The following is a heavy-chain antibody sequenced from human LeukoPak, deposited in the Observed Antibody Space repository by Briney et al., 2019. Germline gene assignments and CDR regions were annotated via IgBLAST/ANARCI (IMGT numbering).Heavy chain of an antibody. Sequence: GGTLRLSCAASGFTFSSYGMSWVRQAPGKGLEWVSVISGSGGSTYYADSVEGRFTISRDNSKNTLYLQMKSLRAEDTAVYYCAKDVRKGLYYYDSSGYSAFDIWGQGTMVTVSS. CDR3: AKDVRKGLYYYDSSGYSAFDI. CDR1: GFTFSSYG. V-gene: IGHV3-23*01. D-gene: IGHD3-22*01. J-gene: IGHJ3*02. CDR2: ISGSGGST.